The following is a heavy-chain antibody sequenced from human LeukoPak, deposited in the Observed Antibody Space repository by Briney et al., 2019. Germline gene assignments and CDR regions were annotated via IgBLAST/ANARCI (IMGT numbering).Heavy chain of an antibody. Sequence: HGESLKISCKGSGYSFTSYWISWVRQMPGKGLEWMARIDPSDSYTNYSPSFQGHVTISADKSISTPYLQWSSLKASDTGMYYCARQGGLWFGETRKPGVYYYYYGMDGWGKGTTVTVSS. CDR2: IDPSDSYT. CDR1: GYSFTSYW. V-gene: IGHV5-10-1*01. J-gene: IGHJ6*04. D-gene: IGHD3-10*01. CDR3: ARQGGLWFGETRKPGVYYYYYGMDG.